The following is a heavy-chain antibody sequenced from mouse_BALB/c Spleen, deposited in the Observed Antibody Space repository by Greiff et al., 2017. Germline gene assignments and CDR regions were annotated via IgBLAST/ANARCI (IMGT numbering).Heavy chain of an antibody. CDR3: AQVSTVASPLYAMDY. D-gene: IGHD1-1*01. V-gene: IGHV1-39*01. CDR1: GYSFTDYI. J-gene: IGHJ4*01. Sequence: EVQLQQTGPELVKPGASVKISCKASGYSFTDYIMLWVKQSHGKSLEWIGNINPYYGSTSYNLKFKGKATLTVDKSSSTAYMQLNSLTSEDSAVYYCAQVSTVASPLYAMDYWGQGTSVTVS. CDR2: INPYYGST.